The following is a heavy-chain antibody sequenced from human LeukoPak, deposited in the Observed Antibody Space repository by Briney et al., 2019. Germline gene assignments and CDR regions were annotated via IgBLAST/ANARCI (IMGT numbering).Heavy chain of an antibody. D-gene: IGHD3-16*01. J-gene: IGHJ4*02. V-gene: IGHV3-21*01. Sequence: GGSLRLSCAASGFTFSSYCMNWVRQAPGKGLEWVSSISSSSSYIYYVDSVKGRFTISRDNAKNSLYLQMNSLRAEDTAVYYCARDKASVWRPFDYWGQGTLVTVSS. CDR1: GFTFSSYC. CDR3: ARDKASVWRPFDY. CDR2: ISSSSSYI.